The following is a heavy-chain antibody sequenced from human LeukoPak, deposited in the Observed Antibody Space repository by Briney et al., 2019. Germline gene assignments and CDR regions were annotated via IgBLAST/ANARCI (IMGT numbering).Heavy chain of an antibody. CDR3: ARSYHYSLDY. CDR1: GFTFSNYW. J-gene: IGHJ4*02. CDR2: IKQGGSEK. Sequence: SGGSLRLSCAASGFTFSNYWMSWVRQAPGKGLEWVANIKQGGSEKYYVDSVKGRFTISRDNAKNSLYLQMNSLRAEDTAVYYCARSYHYSLDYWGQGTLVTVSS. D-gene: IGHD4-11*01. V-gene: IGHV3-7*01.